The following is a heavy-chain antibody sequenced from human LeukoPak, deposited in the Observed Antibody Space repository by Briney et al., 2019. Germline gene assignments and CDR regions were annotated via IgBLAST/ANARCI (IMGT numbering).Heavy chain of an antibody. V-gene: IGHV1-2*02. Sequence: ASVKVSCKASGSTFTDYYMHWVRQAPGQGLGWMGWINPNSGGTNFAQKFQGRVTMTRDTSISTAYMELNRLRSDDTAVYYCARAGSGYYQPLDPWGQGTLVTVSS. CDR2: INPNSGGT. CDR1: GSTFTDYY. CDR3: ARAGSGYYQPLDP. D-gene: IGHD3-22*01. J-gene: IGHJ5*02.